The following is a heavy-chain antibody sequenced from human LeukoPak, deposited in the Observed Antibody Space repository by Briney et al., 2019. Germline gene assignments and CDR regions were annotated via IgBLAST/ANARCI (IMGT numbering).Heavy chain of an antibody. CDR3: AKEYCTNGVCLHFDY. Sequence: SVKVSCKASGGTFSNDAISWVRQAPGQGLEWMGRIIPIFDTPNYAQHFQGRVTITADQFTSTVYMELTSLRSEDTAMYFCAKEYCTNGVCLHFDYWGQGALVTVAS. V-gene: IGHV1-69*13. J-gene: IGHJ4*02. D-gene: IGHD2-8*01. CDR1: GGTFSNDA. CDR2: IIPIFDTP.